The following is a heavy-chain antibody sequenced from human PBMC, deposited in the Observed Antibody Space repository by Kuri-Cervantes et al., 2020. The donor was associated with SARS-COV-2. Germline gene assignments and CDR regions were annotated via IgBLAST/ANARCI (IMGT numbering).Heavy chain of an antibody. CDR2: IYYSGST. CDR1: GGSARTVTHY. CDR3: ARGGRGYCSSTSCYNYYYYGMDG. V-gene: IGHV4-61*01. D-gene: IGHD2-2*01. Sequence: SDLLSPTFTVSGGSARTVTHYWSWIRQPPGKGLEWIGYIYYSGSTNYNPSLKSRVTISVDTSKNQFSLKLNSVTAADTAVYYCARGGRGYCSSTSCYNYYYYGMDGWGQGTTVTVSS. J-gene: IGHJ6*02.